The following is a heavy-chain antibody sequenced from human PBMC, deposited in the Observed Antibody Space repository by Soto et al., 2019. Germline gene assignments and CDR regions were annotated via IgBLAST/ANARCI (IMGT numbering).Heavy chain of an antibody. CDR1: GAPISSGGFY. CDR3: AREPISTPRGVTQVDP. CDR2: IYNSGTT. J-gene: IGHJ5*02. D-gene: IGHD3-10*01. V-gene: IGHV4-31*03. Sequence: QVRLQESGPGLVRPSQTLSLTCNVSGAPISSGGFYWSWIRQHPGKGPEWIGYIYNSGTTFYNPSLGSRVTMPLDAAKNHFSLELRSVTVADTAVYYCAREPISTPRGVTQVDPWGQGTQVTVSS.